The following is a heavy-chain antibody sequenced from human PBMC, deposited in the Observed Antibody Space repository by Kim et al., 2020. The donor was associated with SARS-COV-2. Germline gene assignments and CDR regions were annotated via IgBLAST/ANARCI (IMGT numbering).Heavy chain of an antibody. Sequence: SETLSLTCTVSGGSISSSSYYWGWIRQPPGKGLEWIGNIYYGGITYYNLSLKSRVTVSVDTSKNQFSLKLTSVTAADTAVYYCARTYRGAYYYMDVWGKG. CDR3: ARTYRGAYYYMDV. V-gene: IGHV4-39*01. D-gene: IGHD1-26*01. CDR2: IYYGGIT. J-gene: IGHJ6*03. CDR1: GGSISSSSYY.